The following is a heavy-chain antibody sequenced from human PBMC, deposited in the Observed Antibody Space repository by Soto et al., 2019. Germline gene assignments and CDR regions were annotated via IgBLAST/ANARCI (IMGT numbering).Heavy chain of an antibody. Sequence: SVKVSCKASGGTFSSYAISWVRQASGQGLEWMGGIIPIFGTANYAQKFQGRVTITADESTSTAYMELSSLRSEDTAVYYCARRGYSYGLNWFDPWGQGTLVTVSS. D-gene: IGHD5-18*01. CDR3: ARRGYSYGLNWFDP. V-gene: IGHV1-69*13. J-gene: IGHJ5*02. CDR1: GGTFSSYA. CDR2: IIPIFGTA.